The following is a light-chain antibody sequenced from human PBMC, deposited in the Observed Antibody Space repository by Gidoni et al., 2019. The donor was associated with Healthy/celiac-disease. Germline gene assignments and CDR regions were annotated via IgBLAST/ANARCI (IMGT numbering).Light chain of an antibody. CDR3: QQSYSTPPKT. CDR1: QSISSY. V-gene: IGKV1-39*01. Sequence: DLPMPPSPSSLSASVGDRVTITCRASQSISSYLNWYQQKPGKAPKLLIYAASSLQSGVPSRFSGSGSGTDFTLTISSLQPEDFATYYCQQSYSTPPKTFGQGTKVEIK. CDR2: AAS. J-gene: IGKJ1*01.